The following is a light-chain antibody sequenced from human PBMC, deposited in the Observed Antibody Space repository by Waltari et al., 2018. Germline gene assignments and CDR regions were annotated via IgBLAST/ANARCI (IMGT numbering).Light chain of an antibody. Sequence: DIVMTQSPLSLPVTPGEPASISCRSSQSLLHSNGYNYLDWYLQKPGQSPQLLIYLGSNRASGGPDRFSGSGLGTDFTLKISRVEAEDVGVYYCMQALQTPLFTFGPGTKVDIK. CDR3: MQALQTPLFT. CDR1: QSLLHSNGYNY. V-gene: IGKV2-28*01. J-gene: IGKJ3*01. CDR2: LGS.